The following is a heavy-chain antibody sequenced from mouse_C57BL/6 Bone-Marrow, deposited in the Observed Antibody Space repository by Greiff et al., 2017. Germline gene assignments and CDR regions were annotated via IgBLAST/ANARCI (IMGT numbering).Heavy chain of an antibody. CDR3: ARGRNGGYYRYFDY. V-gene: IGHV5-17*01. D-gene: IGHD2-3*01. CDR1: GFTFSDYG. CDR2: ISSGSSTI. Sequence: EVKVEESGGGLVKPGGSLKLSCAASGFTFSDYGMHWVRQAPEKGLEWVAYISSGSSTIYYADTVKGRFTISRDNAKNTLFLQMTSLRSEDTAMYYCARGRNGGYYRYFDYWGQGTTLTVSS. J-gene: IGHJ2*01.